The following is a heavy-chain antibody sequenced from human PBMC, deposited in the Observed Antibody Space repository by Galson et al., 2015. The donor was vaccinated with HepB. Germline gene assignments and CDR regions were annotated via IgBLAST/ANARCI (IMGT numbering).Heavy chain of an antibody. Sequence: SLRLSCAASGFTFSSYSMNWVRQAPGKGLEWVSYISSSSSTIYYADSVKGRFTISRDNAKNSLYLQMNSLRAEDTAVYYCARGWCSGGSCYLDAFDIWGQGTMVTVSS. J-gene: IGHJ3*02. D-gene: IGHD2-15*01. CDR2: ISSSSSTI. CDR3: ARGWCSGGSCYLDAFDI. V-gene: IGHV3-48*01. CDR1: GFTFSSYS.